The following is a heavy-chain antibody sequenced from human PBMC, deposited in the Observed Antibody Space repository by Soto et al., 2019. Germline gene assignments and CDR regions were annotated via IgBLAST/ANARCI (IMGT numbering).Heavy chain of an antibody. CDR1: GGSISSGGYY. CDR2: IYYSGST. CDR3: ARVLTNSSSWYGSPYYYYYYMDV. J-gene: IGHJ6*03. D-gene: IGHD6-13*01. V-gene: IGHV4-31*03. Sequence: PSETLSLTCTVSGGSISSGGYYWSWIRQHPGKGLEWIGYIYYSGSTYYNPSLKSRVTISVDTSKNQFSLKLSSVTAADTAVYYCARVLTNSSSWYGSPYYYYYYMDVWGKGTTVTVSS.